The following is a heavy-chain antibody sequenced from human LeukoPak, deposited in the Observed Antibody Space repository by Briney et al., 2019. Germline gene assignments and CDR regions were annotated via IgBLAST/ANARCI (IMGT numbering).Heavy chain of an antibody. CDR3: AREGSGYTYGYNDAFDL. V-gene: IGHV3-53*01. CDR2: IFSGDNT. D-gene: IGHD5-18*01. CDR1: GFSVSTNY. Sequence: PGGSLRLSCAASGFSVSTNYMSWVRQAPGKGLEWVSVIFSGDNTHYADSVKGRFTISRDNSENTLYLQMTSLRADDTAVYFCAREGSGYTYGYNDAFDLWGQGTMVTVSS. J-gene: IGHJ3*01.